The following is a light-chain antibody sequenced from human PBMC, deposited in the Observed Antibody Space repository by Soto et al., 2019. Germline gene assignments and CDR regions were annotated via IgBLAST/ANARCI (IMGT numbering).Light chain of an antibody. Sequence: EIVMTQSPATLSLSPGERATLSCRASQSVDSSFLGWYQQKPGQSPRLLIYGASSRASGIPDRFSGSGSGTDFTLSINGLDPEDFAVYYCQQYGTVPWTFGQGTKVDIK. J-gene: IGKJ1*01. CDR3: QQYGTVPWT. V-gene: IGKV3-20*01. CDR1: QSVDSSF. CDR2: GAS.